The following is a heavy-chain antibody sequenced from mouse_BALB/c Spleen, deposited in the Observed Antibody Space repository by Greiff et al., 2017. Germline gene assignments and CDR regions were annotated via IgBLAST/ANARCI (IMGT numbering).Heavy chain of an antibody. CDR1: GFTFSSYT. CDR2: ISNGGGST. Sequence: EVKVEESGGGLVQPGGSLKLSCAASGFTFSSYTMSWVRQTPEKRLEWVAYISNGGGSTYYPDTVKGRFTISRDNAKNTLYLQMSSLKSEDTAMYYCARQRGTYGNYYFDYWGQGTTLTVSS. D-gene: IGHD2-1*01. CDR3: ARQRGTYGNYYFDY. V-gene: IGHV5-12-2*01. J-gene: IGHJ2*01.